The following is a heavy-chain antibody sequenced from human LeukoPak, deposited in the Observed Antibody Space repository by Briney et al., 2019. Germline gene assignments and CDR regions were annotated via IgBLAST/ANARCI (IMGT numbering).Heavy chain of an antibody. CDR2: IYYSGST. Sequence: SQTLSLTCTVSGGSISSGGYYWSWIRQHPGTGLEWIGYIYYSGSTYYNPSLKSRVTISVDTSKNQFSLKLSSVTAADTAVYYCARVRARAVGNIDYWGQGTLVTVSS. J-gene: IGHJ4*02. CDR3: ARVRARAVGNIDY. D-gene: IGHD6-13*01. CDR1: GGSISSGGYY. V-gene: IGHV4-31*03.